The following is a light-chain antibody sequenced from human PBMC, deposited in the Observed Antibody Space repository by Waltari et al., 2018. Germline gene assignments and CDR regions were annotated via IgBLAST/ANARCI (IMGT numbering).Light chain of an antibody. CDR3: FSYADGRSLV. CDR2: EGT. J-gene: IGLJ2*01. CDR1: STDLGSSTL. Sequence: QSALTQPASVSGSPGQSISISCTGSSTDLGSSTLVSWYQHHPDQAPKPLIYEGTERPSGISHRFSGSKSGNPASLTISTLQAEDEADYYCFSYADGRSLVFGGGTKVTVL. V-gene: IGLV2-23*01.